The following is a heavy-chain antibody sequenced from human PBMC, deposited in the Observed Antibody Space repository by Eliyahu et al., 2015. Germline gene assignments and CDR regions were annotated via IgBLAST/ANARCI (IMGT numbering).Heavy chain of an antibody. CDR3: AKDHSVVTPADLRYFDL. J-gene: IGHJ2*01. Sequence: EVQLLESGGGLVQPGGSLXLSXASSGXPFXSFAMGWVRQAPGKGLEWVSAISGRGGRTYYADSVKGRFTISRDNSKNTLYLQMNSLRVEDTAVYYCAKDHSVVTPADLRYFDLWGRGTLVTVSS. V-gene: IGHV3-23*01. CDR1: GXPFXSFA. CDR2: ISGRGGRT. D-gene: IGHD4-23*01.